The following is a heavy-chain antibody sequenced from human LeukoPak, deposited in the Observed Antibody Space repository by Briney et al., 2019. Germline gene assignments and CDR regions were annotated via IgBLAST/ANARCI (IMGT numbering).Heavy chain of an antibody. Sequence: ASVKVSCKASGYTFTGYYMHWVRQAPGQGLEWMGWINPNSGGTIYAQKFQGRVTMTRDTSISTVYMELSRLRSDDTAVYYCARAPPITRGPFDPWGQGTLVTVSA. V-gene: IGHV1-2*02. J-gene: IGHJ5*02. CDR3: ARAPPITRGPFDP. D-gene: IGHD3-10*01. CDR1: GYTFTGYY. CDR2: INPNSGGT.